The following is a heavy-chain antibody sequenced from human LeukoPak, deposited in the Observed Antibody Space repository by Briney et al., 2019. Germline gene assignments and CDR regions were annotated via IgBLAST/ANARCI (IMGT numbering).Heavy chain of an antibody. J-gene: IGHJ5*02. CDR2: INHSGST. Sequence: SETLSLTCAVYGGSFSGYYWSWIRQPPGKGLEWIGEINHSGSTNYNPSLKSRVTISVDTSKNQFSLKLSSVTAADTAVYYCARERRYYGSGTTPTKKGWFDPWGQGTLVTVSS. CDR3: ARERRYYGSGTTPTKKGWFDP. D-gene: IGHD3-10*01. CDR1: GGSFSGYY. V-gene: IGHV4-34*01.